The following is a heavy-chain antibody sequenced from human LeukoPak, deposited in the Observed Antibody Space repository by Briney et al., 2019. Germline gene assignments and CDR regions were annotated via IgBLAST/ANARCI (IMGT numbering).Heavy chain of an antibody. CDR3: AREAGTYYYGWFDP. CDR1: GYTFTSYG. Sequence: ASVKVSCKASGYTFTSYGISWVRQAPGQGLEWMGWISAYNGNTNYAQKLQGRVTMTTDTSTSTAYMELRSLRSDDTAVYYCAREAGTYYYGWFDPWGQGTLVTVSS. J-gene: IGHJ5*02. CDR2: ISAYNGNT. V-gene: IGHV1-18*01. D-gene: IGHD3-10*01.